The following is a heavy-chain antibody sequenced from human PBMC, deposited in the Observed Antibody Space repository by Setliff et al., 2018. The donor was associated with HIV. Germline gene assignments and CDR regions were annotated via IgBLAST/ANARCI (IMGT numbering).Heavy chain of an antibody. J-gene: IGHJ5*02. CDR1: GDSLSSGTYY. CDR3: ARVNSRNWFDP. CDR2: VSYSGST. Sequence: PSETLSLTCSVAGDSLSSGTYYWGWIRQPPGKGLEWIGSVSYSGSTLYNPSLKSRVTISVDTSKNYFSLKLSSVTAADTAVYYCARVNSRNWFDPWGQGTLVTVSS. V-gene: IGHV4-39*07. D-gene: IGHD6-13*01.